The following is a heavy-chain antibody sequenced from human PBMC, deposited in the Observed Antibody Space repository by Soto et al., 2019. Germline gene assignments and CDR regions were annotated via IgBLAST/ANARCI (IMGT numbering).Heavy chain of an antibody. V-gene: IGHV4-59*13. CDR2: IYYSGST. D-gene: IGHD2-15*01. CDR3: ERAQAAYYFDY. CDR1: GGSISGYS. Sequence: PSETLSLTCTVSGGSISGYSWSWIRQSPGKGLEWIGYIYYSGSTNYNPSLKSRVTISVDTSKNRFSLKLSSVTVADSAVYYCERAQAAYYFDYWGQGTVVTVSS. J-gene: IGHJ4*02.